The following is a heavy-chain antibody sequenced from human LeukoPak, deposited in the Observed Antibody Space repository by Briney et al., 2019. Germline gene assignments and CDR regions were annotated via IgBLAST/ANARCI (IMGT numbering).Heavy chain of an antibody. D-gene: IGHD6-13*01. CDR1: GYSITTGYY. J-gene: IGHJ4*02. CDR2: IYTSGST. Sequence: SETLSLTCAVSGYSITTGYYWGWIRQPAGKGLEWIGRIYTSGSTNYNPSLKSRVTISVDTSKNQFSLKLSSVTAADTAVYYCATIAAAATAHFDYWGQGTLVTVSS. V-gene: IGHV4-38-2*01. CDR3: ATIAAAATAHFDY.